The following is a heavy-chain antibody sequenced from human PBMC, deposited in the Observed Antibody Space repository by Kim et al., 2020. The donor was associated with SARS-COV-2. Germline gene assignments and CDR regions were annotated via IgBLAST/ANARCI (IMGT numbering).Heavy chain of an antibody. Sequence: GGSLRLSCAASGFTFDDYAMHWVRQAPGKGLEWVSGISWNSGSIGYADSVKGRFTISRDNAKNSLYLQMNSLRAEDTALYHCAKKRPIDWYFDLWGRGTLVTVSS. CDR1: GFTFDDYA. J-gene: IGHJ2*01. CDR3: AKKRPIDWYFDL. V-gene: IGHV3-9*01. CDR2: ISWNSGSI. D-gene: IGHD3-22*01.